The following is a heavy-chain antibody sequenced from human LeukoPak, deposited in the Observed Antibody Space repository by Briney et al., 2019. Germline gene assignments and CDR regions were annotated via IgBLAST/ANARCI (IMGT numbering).Heavy chain of an antibody. Sequence: SQTLSLTCTVSGGSISSGSYYWSWIRQPAGKGLEWIGRIYTSGSTNYNPSLKSRVTISVDTSKNQFSLKLSSVTAADTAVYYCARLPTHWGQGTLVTVSS. CDR1: GGSISSGSYY. V-gene: IGHV4-61*02. CDR3: ARLPTH. CDR2: IYTSGST. J-gene: IGHJ4*02.